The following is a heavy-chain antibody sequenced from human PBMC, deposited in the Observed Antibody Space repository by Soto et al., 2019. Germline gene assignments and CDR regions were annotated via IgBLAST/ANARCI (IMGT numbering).Heavy chain of an antibody. CDR3: ARVDIVNLVDY. J-gene: IGHJ4*02. V-gene: IGHV4-30-4*01. CDR1: VGSISIGDYY. D-gene: IGHD5-12*01. Sequence: SKTLSLTCIFSVGSISIGDYYWSWIRQPPGKGLEWIGYIYYSGITYYNPSLKSRVTISVDTSKNQFSLKLSSVTAADTAVYYCARVDIVNLVDYWGQGTLVTVSS. CDR2: IYYSGIT.